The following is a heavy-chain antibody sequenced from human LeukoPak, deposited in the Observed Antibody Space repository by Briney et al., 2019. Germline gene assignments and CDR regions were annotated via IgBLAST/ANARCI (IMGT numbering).Heavy chain of an antibody. Sequence: ASVKVSCKASGYTFTSYYMHWVRQAPEQGLEWMGIINPSGGSTSYAQKFQGRVTTTRDTSTSTVYMELSSLRSEDTAVYYCARRGVAATLDYWGQGTLVTVSS. D-gene: IGHD2-15*01. CDR3: ARRGVAATLDY. CDR2: INPSGGST. J-gene: IGHJ4*02. CDR1: GYTFTSYY. V-gene: IGHV1-46*01.